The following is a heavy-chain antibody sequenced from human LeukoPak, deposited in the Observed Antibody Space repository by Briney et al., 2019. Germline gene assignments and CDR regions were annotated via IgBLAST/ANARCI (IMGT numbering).Heavy chain of an antibody. CDR2: INHSGST. Sequence: SETLSLTCAVYGGSFNGYYWSWIRQPPGKGLEWIGEINHSGSTTYKSSLRSRVTISLDTSKNQFSLKLSSVTAADTAMYYCARRVHYGDYLDYWGQGNLVTVSS. CDR3: ARRVHYGDYLDY. J-gene: IGHJ4*02. D-gene: IGHD4-17*01. CDR1: GGSFNGYY. V-gene: IGHV4-34*01.